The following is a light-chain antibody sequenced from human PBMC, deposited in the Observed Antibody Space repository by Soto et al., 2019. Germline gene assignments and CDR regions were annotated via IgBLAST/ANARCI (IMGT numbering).Light chain of an antibody. V-gene: IGLV2-14*01. CDR1: SSEVGGYNY. CDR2: DVS. Sequence: QSALTQPASVSGSPGQSITISCTGTSSEVGGYNYVSWYQQHPGKAPKLMIYDVSNRPSGVSNRFSGSKSGNTASLTISGLQAEDEADYYCSSYTSSSTSVLFGGGTKLNVL. CDR3: SSYTSSSTSVL. J-gene: IGLJ2*01.